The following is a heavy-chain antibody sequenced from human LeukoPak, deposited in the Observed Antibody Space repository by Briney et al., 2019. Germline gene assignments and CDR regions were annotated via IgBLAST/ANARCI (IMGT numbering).Heavy chain of an antibody. Sequence: GRSLRLSCAASGFNFSTYGMPWVRQAPGKGLEWVAAIWYDGNNKFYADSVKGRFTISRDNSKNTLFLQMDSLRAEDTAVFYCVGAYGDYLSYWGQGTLVIVST. CDR3: VGAYGDYLSY. CDR1: GFNFSTYG. J-gene: IGHJ4*02. CDR2: IWYDGNNK. D-gene: IGHD4-17*01. V-gene: IGHV3-33*01.